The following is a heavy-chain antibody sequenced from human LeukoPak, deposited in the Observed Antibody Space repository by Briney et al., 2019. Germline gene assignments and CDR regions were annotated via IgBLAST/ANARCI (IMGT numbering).Heavy chain of an antibody. CDR2: INQDGSEK. CDR3: ARSRPLHD. Sequence: GGSLRLSCAAFGFTLSTYWLSWVRQAPGKGLEWVANINQDGSEKYYVDSVRGRFTISRDNAKKSLYLQMNSLRAEDTAVYYCARSRPLHDWGQGTLVTVSS. CDR1: GFTLSTYW. V-gene: IGHV3-7*03. D-gene: IGHD4-11*01. J-gene: IGHJ4*02.